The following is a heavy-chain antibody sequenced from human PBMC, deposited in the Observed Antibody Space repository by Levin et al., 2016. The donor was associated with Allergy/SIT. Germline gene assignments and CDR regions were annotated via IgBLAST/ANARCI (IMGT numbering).Heavy chain of an antibody. CDR3: ARARSDFWSGYQQPGYYYYMDV. J-gene: IGHJ6*03. CDR1: GGSISSYY. D-gene: IGHD3-3*01. V-gene: IGHV4-59*12. CDR2: IYHSGST. Sequence: SETLSLTCTVSGGSISSYYWSWIRQPPGKGLEWIGYIYHSGSTYYNPSLKSRVTISVDRSKNQFSLKLSSVTAADTAVYYCARARSDFWSGYQQPGYYYYMDVWGKGTTVTVSS.